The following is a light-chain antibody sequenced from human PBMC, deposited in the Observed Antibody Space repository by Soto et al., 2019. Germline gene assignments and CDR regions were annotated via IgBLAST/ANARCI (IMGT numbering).Light chain of an antibody. CDR2: GAS. V-gene: IGKV3-20*01. J-gene: IGKJ2*01. CDR3: QQYGLSLPVST. CDR1: QSVSSSY. Sequence: EIGLTQSPGTLSLSPGERATLSCRASQSVSSSYLAWYQQKPGQAPRLLTYGASSRATGIPDRFSGSGSGTDFTLTISRLEPEDFAVYYGQQYGLSLPVSTFGQGTKLVIK.